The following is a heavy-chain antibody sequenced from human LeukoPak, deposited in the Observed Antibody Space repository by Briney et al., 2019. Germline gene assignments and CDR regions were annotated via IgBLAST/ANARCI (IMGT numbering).Heavy chain of an antibody. Sequence: SETLSLTCAVYGGSFSGYYWSWIRQPPGKGLEWIGEINHSGSTNYNPSLKSRVTISVDTSKNQFSLKLSSVTAADTAVYYCARGTYYYGSGSYCTRDYWGQGTLVTVSS. V-gene: IGHV4-34*01. CDR3: ARGTYYYGSGSYCTRDY. D-gene: IGHD3-10*01. CDR2: INHSGST. J-gene: IGHJ4*02. CDR1: GGSFSGYY.